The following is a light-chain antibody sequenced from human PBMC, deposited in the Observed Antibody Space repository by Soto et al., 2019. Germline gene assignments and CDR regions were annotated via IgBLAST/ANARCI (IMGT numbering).Light chain of an antibody. J-gene: IGKJ3*01. CDR2: GAS. Sequence: EIGLTQSPGTLSLSPGERATLSCRASQSVSSSYLAWYQQKPGQAPRLLIYGASSRATGIPDRFSGSGSGRDFTLTISRLEPEDFAVYYGQQYGSSPETFGPGTKVDSK. CDR3: QQYGSSPET. V-gene: IGKV3-20*01. CDR1: QSVSSSY.